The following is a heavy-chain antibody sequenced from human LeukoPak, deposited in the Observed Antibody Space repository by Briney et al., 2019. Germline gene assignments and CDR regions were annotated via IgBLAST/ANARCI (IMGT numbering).Heavy chain of an antibody. J-gene: IGHJ5*02. CDR1: GFTFSSYD. CDR3: ARVAGWHWFDP. Sequence: GGSLRLSCAASGFTFSSYDMTGVGQAPGRGLEGVASIRPSGDNTYYGASVKGRFTISRDNSKDTVYLQMNNMRVDDTAVYYCARVAGWHWFDPWGQGTLVTVSS. D-gene: IGHD6-19*01. V-gene: IGHV3-23*01. CDR2: IRPSGDNT.